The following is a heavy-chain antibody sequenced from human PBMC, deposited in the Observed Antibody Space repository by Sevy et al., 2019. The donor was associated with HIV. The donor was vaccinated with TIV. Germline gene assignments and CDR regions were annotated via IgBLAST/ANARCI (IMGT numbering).Heavy chain of an antibody. D-gene: IGHD3-10*01. Sequence: GGSLRLSCAASGFTFRNYWMHWARQDPGKGLVWVSRLDSDDGSTSYADSVKGRFTISRDNAKSTLFLQMNSLRAEDTAVYYCARQYYYGSGRIFYYGMDVWGQGTTVTVSS. J-gene: IGHJ6*02. CDR1: GFTFRNYW. CDR2: LDSDDGST. CDR3: ARQYYYGSGRIFYYGMDV. V-gene: IGHV3-74*01.